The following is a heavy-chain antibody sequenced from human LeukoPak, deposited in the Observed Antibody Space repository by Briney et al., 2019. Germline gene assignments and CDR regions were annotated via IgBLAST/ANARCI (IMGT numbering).Heavy chain of an antibody. CDR3: ARGTGIAAAGQLFDY. CDR1: GGTFSSYA. J-gene: IGHJ4*02. Sequence: SVKVSCKASGGTFSSYAISWVRQAPGQGLEWMGGIIPIFGTANYAQKFQGRVTMTRDTSISTAYMELRSLRSDDTAVYYCARGTGIAAAGQLFDYWGQGTLVTVSS. V-gene: IGHV1-69*05. CDR2: IIPIFGTA. D-gene: IGHD6-13*01.